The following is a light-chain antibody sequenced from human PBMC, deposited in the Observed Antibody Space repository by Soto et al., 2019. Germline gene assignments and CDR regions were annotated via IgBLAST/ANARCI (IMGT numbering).Light chain of an antibody. CDR2: DDR. Sequence: SYELTQPPSASVAPGQTARITCEEKNIGSNRVNLYQQKPGQAPVLGVDDDRDRPSGIPERFSGSNGGSMATLIISKVEAGDEADYYCQVWDIGTARVFGGGTQLTVL. CDR3: QVWDIGTARV. V-gene: IGLV3-21*02. CDR1: NIGSNR. J-gene: IGLJ3*02.